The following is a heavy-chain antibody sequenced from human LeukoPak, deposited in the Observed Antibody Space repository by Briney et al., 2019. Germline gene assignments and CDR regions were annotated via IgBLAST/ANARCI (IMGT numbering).Heavy chain of an antibody. V-gene: IGHV1-2*02. J-gene: IGHJ5*02. D-gene: IGHD2-2*01. CDR1: GYTFTGYY. Sequence: ASVKVSCKASGYTFTGYYMHWVRQAPGQGLEWMGWINPNSGGTNYAQKFQGRVTMTSDTSISTAYMELSRLRSDDTAVYYCAREFVVVPAAMQGWFDPWGQGTLVTVSS. CDR3: AREFVVVPAAMQGWFDP. CDR2: INPNSGGT.